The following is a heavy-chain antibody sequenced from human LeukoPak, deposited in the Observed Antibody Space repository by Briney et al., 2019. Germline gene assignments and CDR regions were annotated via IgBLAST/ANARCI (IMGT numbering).Heavy chain of an antibody. V-gene: IGHV3-21*01. J-gene: IGHJ4*02. D-gene: IGHD6-19*01. Sequence: KSGGSLRLSCAASGFTFSSYSMNWVRQAPGKGLEWVSSISSSSSYIYYADSVKGRFTISRDNAKNSLYLQMNSLRAEDTAVYYCAREPLLIYSSGWYYFDYWGQGTLVTVSS. CDR3: AREPLLIYSSGWYYFDY. CDR1: GFTFSSYS. CDR2: ISSSSSYI.